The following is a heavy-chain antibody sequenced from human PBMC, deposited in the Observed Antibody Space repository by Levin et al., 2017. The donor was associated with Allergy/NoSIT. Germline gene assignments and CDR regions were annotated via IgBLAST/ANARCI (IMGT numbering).Heavy chain of an antibody. D-gene: IGHD6-19*01. CDR2: IYHSGST. J-gene: IGHJ3*02. V-gene: IGHV4-38-2*01. CDR1: GYSISSGYY. Sequence: KPSETLSLTCAVSGYSISSGYYWGWIRQPPGKGLEWIGSIYHSGSTYYNPSLKSRVTISVDTSKNQFSLKLSSVTAADTAVYYCAIYSSGWLIGGDAFDSWGQGTMVTVSS. CDR3: AIYSSGWLIGGDAFDS.